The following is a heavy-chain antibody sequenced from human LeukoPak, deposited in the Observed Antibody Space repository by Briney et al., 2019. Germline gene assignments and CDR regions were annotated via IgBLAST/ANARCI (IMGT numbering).Heavy chain of an antibody. CDR2: IVFGSGNT. CDR1: GFTFTSSA. J-gene: IGHJ4*02. D-gene: IGHD5-24*01. V-gene: IGHV1-58*01. Sequence: ASAKVSCKASGFTFTSSAVQWVRQARGQRLEWIGWIVFGSGNTNYAQKFQERVTITRDMSTSTAYMELSSLRSEDAAVYYCAAELGDRDGYNRGGYWGQGTLVTVSS. CDR3: AAELGDRDGYNRGGY.